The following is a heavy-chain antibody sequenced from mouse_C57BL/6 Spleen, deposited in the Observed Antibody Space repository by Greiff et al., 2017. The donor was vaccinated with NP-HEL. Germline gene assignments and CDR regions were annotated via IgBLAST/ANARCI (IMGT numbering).Heavy chain of an antibody. V-gene: IGHV7-1*01. D-gene: IGHD1-1*01. J-gene: IGHJ1*03. CDR1: GFTFSDFY. Sequence: EVKVVESGGGLVQSGRSLRLSCATSGFTFSDFYMEWVRQAPGKGLEWIAASRNKANDYTTEYSASVKGRFIVSRDTSQSILYLQMNALRAEDTAMDYCARDAKLPWYFDVWGTGTTVTVSS. CDR3: ARDAKLPWYFDV. CDR2: SRNKANDYTT.